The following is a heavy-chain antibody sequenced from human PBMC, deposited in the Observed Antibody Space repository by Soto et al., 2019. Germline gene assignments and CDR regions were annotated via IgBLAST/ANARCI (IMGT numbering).Heavy chain of an antibody. Sequence: GASAKLSCKDSGGRFSSYTISWVRQAPGQGLEWMGRIIPILGIANYAQKFQGRVTITADKSTSTAYMELSSLRSEDTAVYYCARDPGSGGYDYWGQGTLVTVSS. CDR3: ARDPGSGGYDY. J-gene: IGHJ4*02. CDR1: GGRFSSYT. CDR2: IIPILGIA. V-gene: IGHV1-69*04. D-gene: IGHD3-10*01.